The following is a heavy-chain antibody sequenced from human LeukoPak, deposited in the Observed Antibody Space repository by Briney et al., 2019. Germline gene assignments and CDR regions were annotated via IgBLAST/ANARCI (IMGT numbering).Heavy chain of an antibody. V-gene: IGHV4-61*02. CDR1: GGSISSGSYY. J-gene: IGHJ4*02. D-gene: IGHD6-13*01. CDR3: ARMLVPDYFDN. Sequence: SQTLSLTCTVSGGSISSGSYYWSWIRQPAGKGLEWIGRIYTSGSTYYNPSLKSRVTISIDTSKNQVSLKLSSVTAADTAVFYCARMLVPDYFDNWGQGTLATVSS. CDR2: IYTSGST.